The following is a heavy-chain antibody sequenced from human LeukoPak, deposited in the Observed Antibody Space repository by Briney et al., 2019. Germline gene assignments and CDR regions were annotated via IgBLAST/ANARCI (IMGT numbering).Heavy chain of an antibody. D-gene: IGHD2-2*01. J-gene: IGHJ5*02. CDR3: ARATIQTTAAAAPDP. V-gene: IGHV1-46*01. CDR2: INPSGGST. Sequence: ASVKVSCKASGYTFTGYYMHWVRQAPGQGLEWMGIINPSGGSTSYAQKFQGRVTMTRDTSTSTVYMDLSSLRSEDTAVYYCARATIQTTAAAAPDPWGQGTLVTVSS. CDR1: GYTFTGYY.